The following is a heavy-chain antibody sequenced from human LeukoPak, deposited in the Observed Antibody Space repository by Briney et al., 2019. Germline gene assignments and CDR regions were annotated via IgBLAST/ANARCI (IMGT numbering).Heavy chain of an antibody. V-gene: IGHV1-3*01. D-gene: IGHD3-10*01. CDR1: GYTFTSYA. J-gene: IGHJ4*02. CDR2: INAGNGNT. Sequence: ASVKASCKASGYTFTSYAIHWVRQAPGQRLEWMGWINAGNGNTKYSQKFQGRVIMTRDTSASTAYMELSSLRSEDTAVDYCAGVGWVGELENGFWGQGTVVTVSS. CDR3: AGVGWVGELENGF.